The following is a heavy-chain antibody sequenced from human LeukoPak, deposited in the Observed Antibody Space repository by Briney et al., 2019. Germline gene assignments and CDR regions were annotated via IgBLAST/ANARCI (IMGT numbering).Heavy chain of an antibody. V-gene: IGHV1-18*01. J-gene: IGHJ4*02. CDR2: ISADNGNT. CDR1: GYTFTSYG. CDR3: ARVYSSGWYIDY. D-gene: IGHD6-19*01. Sequence: ASVKVSCKASGYTFTSYGISWVRQARGQGLEWMGWISADNGNTNYAQNLQGRVTMTTDTSTSTAYMELRSLRSDDTAVYYCARVYSSGWYIDYWGQGPLVTVSS.